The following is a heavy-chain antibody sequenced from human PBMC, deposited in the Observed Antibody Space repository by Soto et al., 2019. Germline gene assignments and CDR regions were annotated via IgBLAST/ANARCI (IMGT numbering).Heavy chain of an antibody. CDR3: VRGTRHSMTTVTRRGDFQH. V-gene: IGHV4-34*01. CDR1: GGSFSGYY. CDR2: INHSGST. J-gene: IGHJ1*01. Sequence: QVQLQQWGAGLLKPSETLSLTCAVYGGSFSGYYWSWIRQPPGKGLEWIGEINHSGSTNYNPSLNSRVDISVDTSKNQFSLKLSSVTAADTAGYYCVRGTRHSMTTVTRRGDFQHWGQGTLGTGSS. D-gene: IGHD4-17*01.